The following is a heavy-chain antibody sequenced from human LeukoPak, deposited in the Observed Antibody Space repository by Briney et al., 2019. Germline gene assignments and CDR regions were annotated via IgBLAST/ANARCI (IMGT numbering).Heavy chain of an antibody. CDR2: ISGSGDNT. CDR1: GFTFSSYA. V-gene: IGHV3-23*01. Sequence: GGSLRLSCAASGFTFSSYAMSWVRQAPGKGLEWVSGISGSGDNTYYADSVKGRFTISRDNSKNTQYVQVNSLGTEDTAAYYCAKGSYYDSSGSFYFDYWGQGTLVTVSS. J-gene: IGHJ4*02. D-gene: IGHD3-22*01. CDR3: AKGSYYDSSGSFYFDY.